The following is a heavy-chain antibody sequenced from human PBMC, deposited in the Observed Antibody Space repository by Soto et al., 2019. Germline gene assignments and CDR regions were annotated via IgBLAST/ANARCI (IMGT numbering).Heavy chain of an antibody. CDR1: GYTFTSYY. D-gene: IGHD3-10*01. CDR3: ARDLSSGRRKSIWFGGGYFDY. Sequence: QVQLVQSGAEVKKPGASVKVSCKASGYTFTSYYMHWVRQAPGQGLEWMGIINPSGGSTSYAQKFQGRVTMTRDTSTSTVYMELSSLRSEDTAVYYCARDLSSGRRKSIWFGGGYFDYWGQGTLVTVSS. V-gene: IGHV1-46*01. CDR2: INPSGGST. J-gene: IGHJ4*02.